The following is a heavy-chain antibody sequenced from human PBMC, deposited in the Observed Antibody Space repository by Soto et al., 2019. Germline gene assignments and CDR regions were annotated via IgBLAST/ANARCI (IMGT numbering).Heavy chain of an antibody. CDR1: GYSFTSYW. CDR2: IDPSDSYT. J-gene: IGHJ4*02. V-gene: IGHV5-10-1*01. CDR3: ARGTDGIVGATD. D-gene: IGHD1-26*01. Sequence: GESLKISCKGSGYSFTSYWISWVRQMPGKGLEWMGRIDPSDSYTNYSPSFQGHVTISADRSISTAYLQWSSLKASDTAMYYCARGTDGIVGATDWGQGTLVTVSS.